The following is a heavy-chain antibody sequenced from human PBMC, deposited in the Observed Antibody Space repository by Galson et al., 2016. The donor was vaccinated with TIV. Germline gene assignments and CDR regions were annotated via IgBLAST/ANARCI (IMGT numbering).Heavy chain of an antibody. CDR3: AKVPSSGFSYYYGLDV. D-gene: IGHD3-22*01. CDR2: INRGGDKA. V-gene: IGHV3-23*01. CDR1: GFTFSNHA. Sequence: SLRLSCAASGFTFSNHAMSWVRQAPGKGLEWVSAINRGGDKAYFADIVKGRFTISRDNSKNTVFLQMNSLRAEDTAVYYCAKVPSSGFSYYYGLDVWGQGTTVTVSS. J-gene: IGHJ6*02.